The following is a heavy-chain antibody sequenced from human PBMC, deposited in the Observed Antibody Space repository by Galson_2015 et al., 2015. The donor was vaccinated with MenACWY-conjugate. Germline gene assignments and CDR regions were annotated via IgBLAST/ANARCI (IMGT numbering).Heavy chain of an antibody. CDR3: ASGRELLANFDY. V-gene: IGHV1-69*13. CDR2: IIPIFGTA. J-gene: IGHJ4*02. D-gene: IGHD1-26*01. Sequence: SVKVSCKASGGTFSSYAISWVRQAPGQGLEWMGGIIPIFGTANYAHKFQGRVTVTADESTSTAYMELSSLRSEDTAVYYCASGRELLANFDYWGQGTLVTVSS. CDR1: GGTFSSYA.